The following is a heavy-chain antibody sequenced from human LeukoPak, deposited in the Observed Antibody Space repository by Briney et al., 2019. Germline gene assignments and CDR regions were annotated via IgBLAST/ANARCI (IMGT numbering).Heavy chain of an antibody. CDR2: INHSGST. V-gene: IGHV4-34*01. D-gene: IGHD3-16*02. CDR3: ARTGNGYYDYVWGSYRPPYYFDX. Sequence: SETLSFTCAVYGGSFSGYYWSWIRQPPGKGLEWIGEINHSGSTNYNPSLKSRVTISVDTSKNQFSLKLSSVTAADTAVYYCARTGNGYYDYVWGSYRPPYYFDXWGQGTLVTVS. CDR1: GGSFSGYY. J-gene: IGHJ4*02.